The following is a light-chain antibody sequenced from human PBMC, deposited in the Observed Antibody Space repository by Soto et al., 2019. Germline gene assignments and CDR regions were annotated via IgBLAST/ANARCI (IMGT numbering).Light chain of an antibody. J-gene: IGLJ1*01. V-gene: IGLV2-14*01. Sequence: QSALAQPASVSGSPGQSITISCTGTSSDVGGYNSVSWYRQDPGKAPKLMIYDVTNRPSGVSNRFSGSKSGNTASLTISGLQAEDGADYYCSSFTSSITYVFGTGTKVTVL. CDR2: DVT. CDR1: SSDVGGYNS. CDR3: SSFTSSITYV.